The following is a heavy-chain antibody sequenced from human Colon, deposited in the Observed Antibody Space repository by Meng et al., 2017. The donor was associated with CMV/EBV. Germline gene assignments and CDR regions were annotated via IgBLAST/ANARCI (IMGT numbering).Heavy chain of an antibody. CDR1: GGSFSGYY. CDR2: INHSGST. V-gene: IGHV4-34*01. CDR3: ARLRAGRIVVVPAAIKGEYYCYGMDV. J-gene: IGHJ6*02. D-gene: IGHD2-2*02. Sequence: SETLSLTCAVYGGSFSGYYWSWIRQPPGKGLEWIGEINHSGSTNYNPSLKSRVTISVDTSKNQFSLKLSSVTAADTAVYYCARLRAGRIVVVPAAIKGEYYCYGMDVWGQGTTVTVSS.